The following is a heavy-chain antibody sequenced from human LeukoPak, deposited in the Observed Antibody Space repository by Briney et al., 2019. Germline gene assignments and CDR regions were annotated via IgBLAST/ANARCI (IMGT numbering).Heavy chain of an antibody. CDR1: GFTFSSYE. V-gene: IGHV3-48*03. Sequence: GGSLRLSCAASGFTFSSYEMNWVRQAPGKGLEWVSSSGSTIYYADSVKGRFTISRDNSKNTLYLQVNSLRAEDTAVYYCAKVSYYYDSRDYMDVWGKGTTVTISS. CDR2: SSGSTI. CDR3: AKVSYYYDSRDYMDV. J-gene: IGHJ6*03. D-gene: IGHD3-22*01.